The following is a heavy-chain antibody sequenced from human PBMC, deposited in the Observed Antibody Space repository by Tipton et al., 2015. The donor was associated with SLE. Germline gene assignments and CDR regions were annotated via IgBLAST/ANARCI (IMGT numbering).Heavy chain of an antibody. D-gene: IGHD3-3*01. V-gene: IGHV4-59*01. CDR2: IYYSGST. Sequence: TLSLTCTVSGGSISSYYWSWIRQPPGKGLEWIGYIYYSGSTNYNPSLKSRVTISVDTSKNQFSLKLSSVTAADTAVYYCARGPLEEGNYWGQGTLVTVSS. J-gene: IGHJ4*02. CDR1: GGSISSYY. CDR3: ARGPLEEGNY.